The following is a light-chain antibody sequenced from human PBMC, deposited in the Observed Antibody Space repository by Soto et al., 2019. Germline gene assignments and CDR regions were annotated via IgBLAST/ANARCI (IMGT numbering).Light chain of an antibody. J-gene: IGKJ2*01. CDR2: AVS. V-gene: IGKV2-30*01. CDR1: EGLVYGDGNTY. CDR3: MHGTHWPFT. Sequence: DVVLTQSPLFLSATLGQPASISCRSSEGLVYGDGNTYLSWFQRRPGHAPRRLIYAVSDRDSGVPDRFSGSGSGTDFTLRISRVEAEDVGVYFCMHGTHWPFTFGQGTKLEIK.